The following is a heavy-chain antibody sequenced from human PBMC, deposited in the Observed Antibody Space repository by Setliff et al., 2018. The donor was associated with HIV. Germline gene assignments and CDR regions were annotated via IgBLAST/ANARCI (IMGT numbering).Heavy chain of an antibody. V-gene: IGHV4-59*01. J-gene: IGHJ6*02. D-gene: IGHD3-10*01. Sequence: SETLSLTCTVSGASIWNYYWSWIRQPAGKGLEWIGYIYSSGSTNYNPSLKSRVTISVETSQNLFSLRLRSVTAADTGVYYCARPGSSSYYYAMDVWGLGTTVTVSS. CDR3: ARPGSSSYYYAMDV. CDR1: GASIWNYY. CDR2: IYSSGST.